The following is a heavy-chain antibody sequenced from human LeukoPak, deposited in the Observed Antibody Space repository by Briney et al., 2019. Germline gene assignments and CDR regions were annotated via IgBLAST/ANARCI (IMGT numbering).Heavy chain of an antibody. V-gene: IGHV1-2*02. CDR2: ISPNSGGT. Sequence: ASVKVSCKASGYTFAGYYMHWVRQAPGQGLEWMGWISPNSGGTNYAQKFQGRVTMTRDASISTAYMELSRLRSDDTAVYYCARDLMVGAADGDFWGQGTLVTVSS. CDR3: ARDLMVGAADGDF. J-gene: IGHJ4*02. D-gene: IGHD2-15*01. CDR1: GYTFAGYY.